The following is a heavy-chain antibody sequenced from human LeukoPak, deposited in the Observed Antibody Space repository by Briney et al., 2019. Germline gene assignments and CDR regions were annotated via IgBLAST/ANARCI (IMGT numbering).Heavy chain of an antibody. J-gene: IGHJ4*02. Sequence: SETLSLTCTVSGGSIRTYHWSWIRQAPGKGLEWIGSIYSSGSTSYNPSVKSRVTISLDTSKNQFSLKPSSVTAADTAVYYCARGRGLGDYWGQGTLVTVSS. D-gene: IGHD3-10*01. CDR2: IYSSGST. CDR3: ARGRGLGDY. CDR1: GGSIRTYH. V-gene: IGHV4-59*01.